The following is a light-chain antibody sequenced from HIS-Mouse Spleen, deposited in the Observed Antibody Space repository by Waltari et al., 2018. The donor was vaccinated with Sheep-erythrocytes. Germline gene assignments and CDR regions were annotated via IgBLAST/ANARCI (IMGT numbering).Light chain of an antibody. CDR1: SPNTGSNT. CDR2: SNN. J-gene: IGLJ2*01. V-gene: IGLV1-44*01. Sequence: QSVLTQPPSASGTPGQRVTISCSGSSPNTGSNTVIWYQQLPGTAPKLLIYSNNQRPSGVPDRFSGSKSGTSASLAISGLQSEDEADYYCAAWDDSLNGVVFGGGTKLTVL. CDR3: AAWDDSLNGVV.